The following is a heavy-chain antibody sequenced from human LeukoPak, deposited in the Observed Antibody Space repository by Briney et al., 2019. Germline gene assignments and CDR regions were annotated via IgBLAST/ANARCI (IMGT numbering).Heavy chain of an antibody. J-gene: IGHJ5*02. CDR2: INPNSGGT. D-gene: IGHD6-13*01. Sequence: ASVKVSCTASGYTFTDYYIHWVRQAPGQGLEWMGWINPNSGGTTYAQKFQGRVSMTRDSSISTTYMELRRLTSDDTAVFYCAREGRAAADTNWCDPWGQGTLVTVS. CDR3: AREGRAAADTNWCDP. V-gene: IGHV1-2*02. CDR1: GYTFTDYY.